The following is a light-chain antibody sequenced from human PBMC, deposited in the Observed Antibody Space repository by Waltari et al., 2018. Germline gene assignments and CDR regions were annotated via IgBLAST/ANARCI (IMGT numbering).Light chain of an antibody. V-gene: IGKV3-11*01. CDR3: QQRSNWPFT. J-gene: IGKJ4*01. Sequence: EIVLTQSPATLPLSPGERATFSCRASQSLSSDLAWFLQKPGQAPRLLIYDASDRATGIPARFSGSGSGTDFTLTISSLEPEDFAVYYCQQRSNWPFTFGGGTKVEIK. CDR1: QSLSSD. CDR2: DAS.